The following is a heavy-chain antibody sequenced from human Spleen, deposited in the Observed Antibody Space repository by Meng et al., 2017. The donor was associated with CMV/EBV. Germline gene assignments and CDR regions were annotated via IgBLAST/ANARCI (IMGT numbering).Heavy chain of an antibody. D-gene: IGHD1-26*01. J-gene: IGHJ4*02. V-gene: IGHV3-21*01. CDR3: ARFPVGATARHY. CDR1: GFTFSRYS. CDR2: ISSSSSYI. Sequence: GGSLRLSCAASGFTFSRYSMNWVRQAPGKGLEWVSSISSSSSYIYYADSLKGRFTISRDNAKNSLYLQMNSLRAEDTAVYYCARFPVGATARHYWGQGTLVTVSS.